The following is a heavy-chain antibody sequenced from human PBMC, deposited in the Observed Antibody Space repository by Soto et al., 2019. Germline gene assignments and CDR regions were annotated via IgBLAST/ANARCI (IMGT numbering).Heavy chain of an antibody. CDR1: GYSFAGYW. CDR3: ARQIYDSDTGPNFQYYLDS. D-gene: IGHD3-22*01. Sequence: GESLKISCKGSGYSFAGYWITWVRQKPGKGLEWMGRIDPSDSQTYYSPSFRGHVTISVTKSITTVFLQWSSLRASDTAMYYCARQIYDSDTGPNFQYYLDSLGQGTPVTVSS. V-gene: IGHV5-10-1*01. CDR2: IDPSDSQT. J-gene: IGHJ4*02.